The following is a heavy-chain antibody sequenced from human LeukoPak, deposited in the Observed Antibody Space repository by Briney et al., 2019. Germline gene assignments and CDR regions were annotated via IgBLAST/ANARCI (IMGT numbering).Heavy chain of an antibody. J-gene: IGHJ4*02. CDR1: GGSISSYY. CDR2: IYYSGST. Sequence: TSETLSLTCTVSGGSISSYYWGWIRQPPGKGLEWIGSIYYSGSTYYNPSLKSRVTISVDTSKNQLSLKLSSVTAADTAVYYCARSYDFWSGYYWGYFDYWGQGTLVTVSS. CDR3: ARSYDFWSGYYWGYFDY. V-gene: IGHV4-39*01. D-gene: IGHD3-3*01.